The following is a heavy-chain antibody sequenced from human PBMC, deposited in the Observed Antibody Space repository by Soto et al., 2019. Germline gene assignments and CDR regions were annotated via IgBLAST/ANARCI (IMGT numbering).Heavy chain of an antibody. D-gene: IGHD3-3*01. CDR1: GYSISSGYY. J-gene: IGHJ6*02. CDR2: IYHSGST. V-gene: IGHV4-38-2*02. Sequence: SETLSLTCAVSGYSISSGYYWGWIRQPPGKGLEWIGSIYHSGSTYYNPSLKSRVTISVDTSKNQFSLKLSSVTAADTAVYYCARDGTRXLRFLEWSTRMGLGMDVWGQGTTVTVSS. CDR3: ARDGTRXLRFLEWSTRMGLGMDV.